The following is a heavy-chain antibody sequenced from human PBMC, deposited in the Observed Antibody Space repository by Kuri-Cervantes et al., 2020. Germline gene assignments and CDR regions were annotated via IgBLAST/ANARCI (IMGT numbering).Heavy chain of an antibody. CDR2: IDPNSGTT. J-gene: IGHJ2*01. V-gene: IGHV1-2*02. Sequence: ASVKVSCKASGYSFADHFMHWVRQAPGLGHEWMGWIDPNSGTTIYSRKFQGRVTLTRDTSINTAYMELSSLRSEDTAVYYCATATPSIARRSRTWYFDLWGRGTLVTVSS. CDR3: ATATPSIARRSRTWYFDL. CDR1: GYSFADHF. D-gene: IGHD2/OR15-2a*01.